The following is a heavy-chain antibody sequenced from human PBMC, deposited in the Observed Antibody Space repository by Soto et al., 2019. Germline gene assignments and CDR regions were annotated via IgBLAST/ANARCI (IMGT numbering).Heavy chain of an antibody. V-gene: IGHV4-34*01. J-gene: IGHJ6*02. CDR3: ASLYYDFLYGMDV. Sequence: SETLSLTCAVYGGSFSGYYWSWIRQPPGKGLEWIGGIYYSGSTYYNPSLKSRVTISVDTSKNQFSLKLSSVTAAGTAVYYCASLYYDFLYGMDVWGQGTTVTVSS. CDR2: IYYSGST. D-gene: IGHD3-3*01. CDR1: GGSFSGYY.